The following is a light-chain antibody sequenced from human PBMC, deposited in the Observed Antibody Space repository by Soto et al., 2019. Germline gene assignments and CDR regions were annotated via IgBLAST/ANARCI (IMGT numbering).Light chain of an antibody. V-gene: IGKV3-15*01. CDR1: QSVSSN. J-gene: IGKJ2*01. CDR3: QHYNNWPYT. CDR2: GAS. Sequence: EILMTQSPATLSVSPGERATLSCRASQSVSSNLAWYQQKPGQAPRLLIYGASNRATGIPARFSGSGPGTEFTLTISSLQSEDFAVYYCQHYNNWPYTFGQGTKLEIK.